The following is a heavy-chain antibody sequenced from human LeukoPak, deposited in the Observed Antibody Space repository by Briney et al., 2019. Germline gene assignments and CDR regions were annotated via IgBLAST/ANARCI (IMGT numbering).Heavy chain of an antibody. CDR3: ARDRRWDSSRTDGYFDL. Sequence: ASVKVSCKASGYTFTSYGISWVRQAPGQGLEWMGWIGAYNGNTNYAQKLQGRVTMTTDTSTSTAYMELRSLRSDDTAVYYCARDRRWDSSRTDGYFDLWGRGTLVTVSS. J-gene: IGHJ2*01. CDR2: IGAYNGNT. CDR1: GYTFTSYG. V-gene: IGHV1-18*01. D-gene: IGHD6-13*01.